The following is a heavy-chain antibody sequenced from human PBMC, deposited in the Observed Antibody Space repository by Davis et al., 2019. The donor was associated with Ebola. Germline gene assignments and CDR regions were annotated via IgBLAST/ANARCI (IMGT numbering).Heavy chain of an antibody. CDR1: GGSISSGGYS. V-gene: IGHV4-30-2*01. D-gene: IGHD2-2*01. J-gene: IGHJ5*02. CDR3: ARVLVPGRWFDP. CDR2: IYHSGST. Sequence: PSETLSLTCAVSGGSISSGGYSWSWIRQPPGKGLVWIGYIYHSGSTYYNPSLKSRVTISVDRSKNQFSLKLSSVTAADTAVYYCARVLVPGRWFDPWGQGTLVTVSS.